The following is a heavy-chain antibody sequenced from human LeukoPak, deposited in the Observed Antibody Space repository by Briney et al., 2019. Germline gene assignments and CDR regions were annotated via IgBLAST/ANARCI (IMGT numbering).Heavy chain of an antibody. D-gene: IGHD4-17*01. CDR1: GYTFTSYG. CDR3: ARDLGIHDYGDYVCFTGAEYFQH. V-gene: IGHV1-18*01. Sequence: ASVNVSRKASGYTFTSYGISWVRQAPGQGLEWMGWINAYNCNKNYAQKPQGRVTMTTDTSTSTAYMELRSLRSDDTVVYYCARDLGIHDYGDYVCFTGAEYFQHWGQGTLVTVSS. J-gene: IGHJ1*01. CDR2: INAYNCNK.